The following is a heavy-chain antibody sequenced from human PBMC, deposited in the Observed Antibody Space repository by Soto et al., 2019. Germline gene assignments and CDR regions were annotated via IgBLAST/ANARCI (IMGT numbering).Heavy chain of an antibody. J-gene: IGHJ5*02. Sequence: SETMSLASAVSGYSITSGYYWVWIRQYPGKGLEWIGSITHTGSRTDYNPSLESRVTRSVDTSRNQFSLKLTSVTASDTAVYSCARATITTRGAGWFDPWGQGTLVTVSS. CDR3: ARATITTRGAGWFDP. CDR2: ITHTGSRT. D-gene: IGHD4-4*01. V-gene: IGHV4-38-2*01. CDR1: GYSITSGYY.